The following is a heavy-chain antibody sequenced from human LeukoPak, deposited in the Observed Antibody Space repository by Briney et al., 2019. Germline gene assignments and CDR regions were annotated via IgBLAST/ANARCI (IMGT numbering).Heavy chain of an antibody. Sequence: SETLPLTCTVSGGSISSYYWSWIRQPPGKGLEWIGYIYYSGSTNYNPSLKSRVTISVDTSKNQFSLKLSSVTAADTAVYYCARHWKYYDSSGNFDYWGQGTLVTVSS. CDR3: ARHWKYYDSSGNFDY. V-gene: IGHV4-59*08. J-gene: IGHJ4*02. CDR2: IYYSGST. CDR1: GGSISSYY. D-gene: IGHD3-22*01.